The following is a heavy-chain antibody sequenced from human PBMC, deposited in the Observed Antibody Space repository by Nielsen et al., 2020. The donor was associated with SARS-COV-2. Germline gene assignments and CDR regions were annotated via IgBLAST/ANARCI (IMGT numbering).Heavy chain of an antibody. J-gene: IGHJ6*04. CDR3: ARDTGNWYMDV. Sequence: ASVKVSYKASGYTFSTSYMHWVRQAPGQRLEWMGWMSAAGGRTTYSQKFQGRVTTTRDTSATTVYLELSSLTSEDTAVYYCARDTGNWYMDVWGKGTTVTVSS. CDR1: GYTFSTSY. V-gene: IGHV1-3*01. CDR2: MSAAGGRT. D-gene: IGHD6-13*01.